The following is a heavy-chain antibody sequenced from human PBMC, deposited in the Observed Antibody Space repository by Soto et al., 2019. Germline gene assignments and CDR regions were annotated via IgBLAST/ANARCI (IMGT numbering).Heavy chain of an antibody. J-gene: IGHJ6*02. Sequence: GGSLRLSCAASGFTFSDYYMIWIRQAPGKGLEWVSYISSSGTTTYHADSVKGRFTISRDNAKNSLFLQMNSLRAEDTAVYYCARGKSIFYGMDVWGQGTTVTVSS. CDR3: ARGKSIFYGMDV. V-gene: IGHV3-11*01. D-gene: IGHD2-15*01. CDR1: GFTFSDYY. CDR2: ISSSGTTT.